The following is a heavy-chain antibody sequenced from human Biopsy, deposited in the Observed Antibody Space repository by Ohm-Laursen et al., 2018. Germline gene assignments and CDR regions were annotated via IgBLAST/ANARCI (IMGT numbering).Heavy chain of an antibody. D-gene: IGHD3-22*01. CDR3: GRREVVITHDAFDT. CDR1: GGSFTGHY. CDR2: VYYSGST. V-gene: IGHV4-59*08. J-gene: IGHJ3*02. Sequence: SDTLSLTCTVSGGSFTGHYWTWIRQPPGKGLEWIGDVYYSGSTNRNPSLKRRVTILVDTSKNQFSLKLNSVTAADTAVYYCGRREVVITHDAFDTWGQGTMVTVSS.